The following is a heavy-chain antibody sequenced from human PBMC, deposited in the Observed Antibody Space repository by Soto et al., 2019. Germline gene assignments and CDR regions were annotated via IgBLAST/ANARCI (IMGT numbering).Heavy chain of an antibody. CDR3: ARERKFDFWRKGLDV. CDR2: MDPNSGST. CDR1: GYTFTSYD. Sequence: QAQLVQSGAEVKKPGASVKVSCKASGYTFTSYDINWVRQAPGQGLEWLGWMDPNSGSTCYAQNFQGRVTMTRNISINTAHMELSSLRSEDTAVYYCARERKFDFWRKGLDVWGQGTTVTVSS. D-gene: IGHD3-3*01. J-gene: IGHJ6*02. V-gene: IGHV1-8*01.